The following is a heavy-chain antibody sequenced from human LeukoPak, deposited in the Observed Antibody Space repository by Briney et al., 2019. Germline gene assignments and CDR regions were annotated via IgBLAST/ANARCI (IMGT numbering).Heavy chain of an antibody. J-gene: IGHJ4*02. CDR2: INEDGTDS. CDR3: ARDPRYSYGNDY. Sequence: GGSLRLSCTASGFTFSGHWIHWVRQAPGRGLVWVSRINEDGTDSMYAESVKGRFTISRDNAKNSLYLQMNSLRAEDTAVYYCARDPRYSYGNDYWGQGTLVTVSS. CDR1: GFTFSGHW. D-gene: IGHD5-18*01. V-gene: IGHV3-74*03.